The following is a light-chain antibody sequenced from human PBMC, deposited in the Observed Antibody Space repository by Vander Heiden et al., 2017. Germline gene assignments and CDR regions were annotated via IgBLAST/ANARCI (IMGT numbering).Light chain of an antibody. CDR3: SSYTTSSTVV. V-gene: IGLV2-14*01. CDR2: EVS. CDR1: SSDVGGYNF. Sequence: QSALTQPASVSGSPGQSITISCTRTSSDVGGYNFVSWSQQHPGKAPKLIIYEVSNRPSGVSNRFSGSKSGNTASLTISGLQAEDEADYYCSSYTTSSTVVFGGGTKLTVL. J-gene: IGLJ3*02.